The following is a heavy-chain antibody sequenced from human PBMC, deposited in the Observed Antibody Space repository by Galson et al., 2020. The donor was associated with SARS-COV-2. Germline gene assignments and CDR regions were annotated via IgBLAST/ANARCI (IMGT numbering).Heavy chain of an antibody. CDR1: GFTFSSSA. J-gene: IGHJ4*02. D-gene: IGHD6-13*01. Sequence: QLGESLKISCRASGFTFSSSAMHWVRQAPGKGLEWVAIISYDGTKRYNLDSVKGRFTISRDNSKNTLYLQMDSLTTEDTAVYYYARETDDYTSSWYDYWGQGTLVTVSS. CDR2: ISYDGTKR. CDR3: ARETDDYTSSWYDY. V-gene: IGHV3-30*04.